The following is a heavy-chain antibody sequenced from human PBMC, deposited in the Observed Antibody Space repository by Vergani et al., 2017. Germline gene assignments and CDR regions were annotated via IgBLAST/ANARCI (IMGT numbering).Heavy chain of an antibody. CDR3: ARELGGTFDY. CDR2: IYTTGST. J-gene: IGHJ4*02. CDR1: GGSISSGYYY. Sequence: QVQLQESSPGLVKPSQTLSLTCTVSGGSISSGYYYWSWIRQPAGKGLEYIGRIYTTGSTNYSPSLKSRVTMSVDTSKNQFSLQLSSVTAADTAVYYCARELGGTFDYWGQGTLVTVSS. D-gene: IGHD1-26*01. V-gene: IGHV4-61*02.